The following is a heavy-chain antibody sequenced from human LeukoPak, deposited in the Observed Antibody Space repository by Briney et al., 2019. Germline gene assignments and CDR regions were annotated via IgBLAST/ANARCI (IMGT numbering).Heavy chain of an antibody. CDR3: ARDPPRLYCSGGSCYSEIDY. V-gene: IGHV1-69*04. J-gene: IGHJ4*02. CDR2: IIPILGIA. CDR1: GGTFTSYA. Sequence: ASVKVSCKASGGTFTSYAISWVRQAPGQGLEWMGRIIPILGIANYAQKFQGRVTITADKSTSTAYMELSSLRSEDTAVYYCARDPPRLYCSGGSCYSEIDYWGQGTLVTVSS. D-gene: IGHD2-15*01.